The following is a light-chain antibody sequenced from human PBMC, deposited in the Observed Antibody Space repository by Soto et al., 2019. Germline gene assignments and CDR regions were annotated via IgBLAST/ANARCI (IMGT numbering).Light chain of an antibody. J-gene: IGKJ4*01. CDR3: QQYYSTLT. Sequence: DIVMTQSPDSLAVSLGERATINCKSSQSVLYSSDTKNYLAWYQQKPGQPPKLLIYWASTRDSGVPDRFSGSGCGADFSLTISCLQAEDVAVYYCQQYYSTLTFGGGTKVEIK. CDR2: WAS. CDR1: QSVLYSSDTKNY. V-gene: IGKV4-1*01.